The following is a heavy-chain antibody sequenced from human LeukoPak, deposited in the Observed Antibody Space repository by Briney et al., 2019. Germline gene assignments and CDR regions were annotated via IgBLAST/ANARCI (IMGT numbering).Heavy chain of an antibody. V-gene: IGHV4-61*02. CDR2: IYTSGST. J-gene: IGHJ4*02. CDR3: ARADNFWSGYSPFDY. Sequence: SETLSLTCTVSGGSISSGSYYWSWIRQPAGKGLEWIGRIYTSGSTNYNPSLKSRVTISVDTSKNQFSLKLSSVTAADTAVYYCARADNFWSGYSPFDYWGQGTLVTVSS. CDR1: GGSISSGSYY. D-gene: IGHD3-3*01.